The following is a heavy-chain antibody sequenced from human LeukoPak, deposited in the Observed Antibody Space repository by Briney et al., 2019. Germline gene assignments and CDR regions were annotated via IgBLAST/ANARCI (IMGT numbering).Heavy chain of an antibody. V-gene: IGHV3-30*18. D-gene: IGHD2-15*01. CDR3: AKDTAGCSGGSCYSGDYYYGMDV. CDR1: GFTFSSYG. Sequence: GRSLRLSCAASGFTFSSYGMHWVRQAPGKGLEWVAVISYDGSNKYYADSVKGRFTISRDNSKNTLYLQMNSLRAEDTAVYYCAKDTAGCSGGSCYSGDYYYGMDVWGQGTTVTVSS. CDR2: ISYDGSNK. J-gene: IGHJ6*02.